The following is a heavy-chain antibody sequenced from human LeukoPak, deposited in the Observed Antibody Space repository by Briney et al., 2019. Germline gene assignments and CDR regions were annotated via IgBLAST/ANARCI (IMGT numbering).Heavy chain of an antibody. CDR3: ARQSISGSSLSYFDY. Sequence: SETLSLTCTVSGRSISRYYWRWIRQPPGEGVEGIGNIYDSGSTNYNHSLKSRVTISVDTSKNQCSLKLSSVTAADTAVYYCARQSISGSSLSYFDYWGQGTLVNVSS. V-gene: IGHV4-59*01. D-gene: IGHD3-22*01. J-gene: IGHJ4*02. CDR1: GRSISRYY. CDR2: IYDSGST.